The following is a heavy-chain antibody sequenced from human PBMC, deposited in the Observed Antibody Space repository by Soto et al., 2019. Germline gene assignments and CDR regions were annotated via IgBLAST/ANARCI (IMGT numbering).Heavy chain of an antibody. CDR2: IIPIFGTA. Sequence: ASVKVSCKASGGTFSSYAISWVRQAPGQGLEWMGGIIPIFGTANYAQKFQGRVTITADKSTSTAYMELSSLRSEDTAVYYCARWNIDRDSSDPFDHWGQGTLVTVSS. CDR1: GGTFSSYA. D-gene: IGHD3-22*01. CDR3: ARWNIDRDSSDPFDH. J-gene: IGHJ5*02. V-gene: IGHV1-69*06.